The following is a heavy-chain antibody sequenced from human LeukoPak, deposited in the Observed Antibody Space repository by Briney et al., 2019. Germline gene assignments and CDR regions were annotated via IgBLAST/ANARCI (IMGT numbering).Heavy chain of an antibody. V-gene: IGHV3-9*03. CDR2: ISWNSGSI. D-gene: IGHD3-10*01. Sequence: GRSLRLSCAASGFTFDGYAMHWVRQAPGKGLEWVSGISWNSGSIGYADSVKGRFTISRDNAKNSLYLQMNSLRAEDMALYYCAKDMGSYGSGSYQGLDYWGQGTLVTVSS. CDR3: AKDMGSYGSGSYQGLDY. CDR1: GFTFDGYA. J-gene: IGHJ4*02.